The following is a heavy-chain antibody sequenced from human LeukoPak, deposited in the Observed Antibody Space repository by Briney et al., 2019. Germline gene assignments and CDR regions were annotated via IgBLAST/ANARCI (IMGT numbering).Heavy chain of an antibody. CDR1: GYTFINYG. J-gene: IGHJ5*02. CDR2: ISVYNGYT. V-gene: IGHV1-18*01. CDR3: ARDTVHYFSAVSDNWFEP. D-gene: IGHD2/OR15-2a*01. Sequence: GASVTVSCKASGYTFINYGITWLRQAPGQGPEWMGWISVYNGYTKYAERLQGRVTMTTDTSTSTAYMELRSLRSDDTAVYYCARDTVHYFSAVSDNWFEPWGQGTLVTVSS.